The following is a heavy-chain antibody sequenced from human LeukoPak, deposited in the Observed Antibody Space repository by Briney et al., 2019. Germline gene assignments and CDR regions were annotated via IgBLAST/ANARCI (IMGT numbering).Heavy chain of an antibody. Sequence: PGGSMRLSCAASGYTFNRYAMSWLRQPPGKGLGWIGEINHSGSTNYNPSLKSRVTISVDTSKNQFSLKLTAVTSADTAEFDFATDFGAVAAVYFDCCRQGPLVTASS. D-gene: IGHD6-19*01. CDR3: ATDFGAVAAVYFDC. CDR1: GYTFNRYA. J-gene: IGHJ4*02. CDR2: INHSGST. V-gene: IGHV4-34*01.